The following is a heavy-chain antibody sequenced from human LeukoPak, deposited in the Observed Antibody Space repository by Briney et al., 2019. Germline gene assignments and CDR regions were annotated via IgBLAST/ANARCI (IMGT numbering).Heavy chain of an antibody. D-gene: IGHD3-10*01. CDR3: ARDYYYGSGSHSSY. V-gene: IGHV4-4*07. Sequence: SETLSLTCTVSGGSISSYYWSWIRQPAGKGLEWIGRIYTSGSTNYNPSLKSRVTMSVDTSKNQFSLKLSSVTAADTAVYYCARDYYYGSGSHSSYWGQGTLVTVSS. J-gene: IGHJ4*02. CDR1: GGSISSYY. CDR2: IYTSGST.